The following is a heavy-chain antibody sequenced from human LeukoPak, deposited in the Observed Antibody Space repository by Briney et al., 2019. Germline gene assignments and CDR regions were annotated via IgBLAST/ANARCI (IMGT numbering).Heavy chain of an antibody. CDR2: ISNSGGST. CDR1: GFTFSSCG. CDR3: AKGPVSAGWNY. Sequence: GGSLRLSCAASGFTFSSCGMSWVRQAPGKGLEWVSGISNSGGSTYYADSVKGRFTISRDNSKNTSYLQMNSLRVEDTAVYYCAKGPVSAGWNYWGQGSLVTVSS. J-gene: IGHJ4*02. D-gene: IGHD6-19*01. V-gene: IGHV3-23*01.